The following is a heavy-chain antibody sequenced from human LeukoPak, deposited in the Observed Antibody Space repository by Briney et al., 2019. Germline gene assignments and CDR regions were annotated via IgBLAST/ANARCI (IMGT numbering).Heavy chain of an antibody. CDR3: ARWGWTDAFDI. J-gene: IGHJ3*02. CDR1: GGSISSYY. D-gene: IGHD3-16*01. V-gene: IGHV4-4*07. Sequence: SETLSLTCTVSGGSISSYYWTWIRQPAGKGLEWIGRIYTSGSTNYNPSLKSRVTMSVDTSKNQFSVNLSSVTAADTAVYYCARWGWTDAFDIWGQGTMVTVSS. CDR2: IYTSGST.